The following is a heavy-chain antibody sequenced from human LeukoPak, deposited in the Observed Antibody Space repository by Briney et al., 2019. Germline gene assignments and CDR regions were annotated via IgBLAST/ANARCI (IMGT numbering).Heavy chain of an antibody. CDR3: ARANYYDNSGYYIDY. CDR1: GYTFTSYY. D-gene: IGHD3-22*01. CDR2: INPSGGST. V-gene: IGHV1-46*01. Sequence: GASVKVSCKASGYTFTSYYMHWVRQAPGQGLEWMGIINPSGGSTSYAQKFQGRVTMTRDTSTSTVYMELSSLRSEDTAVYYCARANYYDNSGYYIDYWGQGTLVTVSS. J-gene: IGHJ4*02.